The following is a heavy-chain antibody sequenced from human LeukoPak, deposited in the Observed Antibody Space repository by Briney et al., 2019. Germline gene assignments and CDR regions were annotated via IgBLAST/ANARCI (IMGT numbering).Heavy chain of an antibody. Sequence: SQTLSLTCTVSGGSLSSPSYYWSWVRQSADKELEWIGRIFSSGSTSFNPSLQSRVIISLDTSRNQFSLRLSSVTAADSAVYYCAREDTDYGAGYWGQGTLVTVSS. V-gene: IGHV4-61*02. J-gene: IGHJ4*02. D-gene: IGHD4-17*01. CDR1: GGSLSSPSYY. CDR3: AREDTDYGAGY. CDR2: IFSSGST.